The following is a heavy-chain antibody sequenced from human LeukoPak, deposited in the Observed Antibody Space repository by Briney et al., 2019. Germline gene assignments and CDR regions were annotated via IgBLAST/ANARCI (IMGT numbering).Heavy chain of an antibody. CDR1: GASISNNSDY. CDR2: IYYSATT. CDR3: ASGQPPRYGRYSSGWGFDP. J-gene: IGHJ5*02. D-gene: IGHD6-19*01. V-gene: IGHV4-39*07. Sequence: SETLSLTCTVSGASISNNSDYWGWIRQPPGKGLEWIGWIYYSATTFYNPSLKSRVTISVDTSKNQFSLKLSSVTAADTAVYFCASGQPPRYGRYSSGWGFDPWGQGTLVTVSS.